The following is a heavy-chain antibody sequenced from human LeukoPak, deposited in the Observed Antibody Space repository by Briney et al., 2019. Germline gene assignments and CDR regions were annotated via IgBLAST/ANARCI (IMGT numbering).Heavy chain of an antibody. J-gene: IGHJ6*02. V-gene: IGHV4-59*01. Sequence: PSETLSLTCTVSGGSISSYYWGWIRQPPGKGLEWIGYIYYSGSTNYNPSLKSRVTISVDTSKNQFSLRLSSVTAADTAVYYCARVAGYSSFYYFQGMDVWGQGTTVTVSS. D-gene: IGHD6-13*01. CDR2: IYYSGST. CDR1: GGSISSYY. CDR3: ARVAGYSSFYYFQGMDV.